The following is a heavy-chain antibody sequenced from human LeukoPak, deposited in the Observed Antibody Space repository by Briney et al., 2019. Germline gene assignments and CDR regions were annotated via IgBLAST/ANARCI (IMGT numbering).Heavy chain of an antibody. CDR3: ARDLAKGRYFDY. Sequence: PGGSLRLSCAASGFTFSSFGMHWVRQTPGKGLEWVAVIWFDGSKIYYTDSVKGRFTISRDNSKNTLFLQMSSLRAEDSGVYYCARDLAKGRYFDYWGQGTLVTVSS. CDR1: GFTFSSFG. J-gene: IGHJ4*02. CDR2: IWFDGSKI. D-gene: IGHD1-26*01. V-gene: IGHV3-33*01.